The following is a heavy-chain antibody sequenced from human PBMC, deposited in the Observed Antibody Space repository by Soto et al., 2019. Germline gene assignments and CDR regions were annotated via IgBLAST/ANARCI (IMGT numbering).Heavy chain of an antibody. CDR3: ASPVVPAAMGGPYFYGIDV. D-gene: IGHD2-2*01. Sequence: EVQLVESGGGLVQPGGSLRLSCAASGFTFSGHWMHWFRQAPGKGLVWVSRINGDGSSTNYADFVKGRFTISRDNAESTLYLQMNSLRAEDTAVYYCASPVVPAAMGGPYFYGIDVWGQGTTVTVAS. V-gene: IGHV3-74*01. CDR1: GFTFSGHW. J-gene: IGHJ6*02. CDR2: INGDGSST.